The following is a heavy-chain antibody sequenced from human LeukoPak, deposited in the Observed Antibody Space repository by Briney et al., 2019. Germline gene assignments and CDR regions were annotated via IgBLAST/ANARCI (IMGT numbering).Heavy chain of an antibody. J-gene: IGHJ4*02. Sequence: ASVKVSCKASGYTFTGYYMHWVRQAPGQGLEWIGWINPNSGGTNYAQKFQGRVTMTRDTSISTAYMELSRLRSDDTAVYYCAREGITGTTSFDYWGQGTLVTVSS. CDR2: INPNSGGT. CDR3: AREGITGTTSFDY. CDR1: GYTFTGYY. V-gene: IGHV1-2*02. D-gene: IGHD1-20*01.